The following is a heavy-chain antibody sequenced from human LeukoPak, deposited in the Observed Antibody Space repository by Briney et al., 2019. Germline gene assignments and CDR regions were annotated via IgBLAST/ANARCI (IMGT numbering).Heavy chain of an antibody. CDR1: GGSISTYY. Sequence: SETLSLTCTISGGSISTYYWSWIRQPPGKGLEWIGYIYYSGSTNYNPSLKSRATISVDTSKNQFSLKLSSVTAADTAVYYCASIAPYGDYPFDYWGQGTLVTVSS. V-gene: IGHV4-59*01. CDR3: ASIAPYGDYPFDY. CDR2: IYYSGST. J-gene: IGHJ4*02. D-gene: IGHD4-17*01.